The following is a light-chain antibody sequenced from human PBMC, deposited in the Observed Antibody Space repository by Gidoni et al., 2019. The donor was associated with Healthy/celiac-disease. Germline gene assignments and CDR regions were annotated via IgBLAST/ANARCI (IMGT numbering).Light chain of an antibody. CDR3: QAWNSSTVV. V-gene: IGLV3-1*01. Sequence: SYELTQPPSVSVSPGQTASIPCSGDKLGDKYACWYQQKPGQYPVLVIYQDSKRPSGIPERFSGSNSGNTATLTIIGTQAMDEADYYCQAWNSSTVVFGGGTKLTVL. CDR2: QDS. CDR1: KLGDKY. J-gene: IGLJ2*01.